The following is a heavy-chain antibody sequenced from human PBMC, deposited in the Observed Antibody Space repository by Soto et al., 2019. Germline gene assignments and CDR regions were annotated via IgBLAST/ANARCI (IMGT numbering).Heavy chain of an antibody. J-gene: IGHJ6*02. Sequence: SQTLSLTCAISGDSVSNNSAACNWIRQSPSRGLEWLGRTYYRSKWYNDYAVSMKSRIIINPDTSKNQFTLQLNSLTPADTAVYFCARENQGYLYSGMDVWGQGTTVTVSS. D-gene: IGHD3-16*02. CDR3: ARENQGYLYSGMDV. V-gene: IGHV6-1*01. CDR1: GDSVSNNSAA. CDR2: TYYRSKWYN.